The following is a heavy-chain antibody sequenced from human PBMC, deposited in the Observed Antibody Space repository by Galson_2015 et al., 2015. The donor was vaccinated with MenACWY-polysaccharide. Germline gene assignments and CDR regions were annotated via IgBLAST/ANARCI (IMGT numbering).Heavy chain of an antibody. J-gene: IGHJ4*02. CDR1: GFNLSTYS. CDR2: RKGGRSTI. CDR3: ARDSGIAGADDY. V-gene: IGHV3-48*02. D-gene: IGHD6-13*01. Sequence: SLRLSCEASGFNLSTYSMTWVRQAPGKGLEREGDRKGGRSTIYYADSVKGRFTISRDNAKNSLYLQMNSLRDDDTAVYYCARDSGIAGADDYWGQGTLVTVSS.